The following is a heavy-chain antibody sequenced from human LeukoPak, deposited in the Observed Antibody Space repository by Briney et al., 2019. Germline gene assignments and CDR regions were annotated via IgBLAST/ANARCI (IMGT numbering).Heavy chain of an antibody. Sequence: ASVKVSCKASGYTFTGYYMHWVRQAPGQGLEWMGWISAYNGNTNYAQKLQGRVTMTTDTFTSTAYMELRSLRSDDTAVYYCARDRGVRFGEIDDAFDIWGQGTMVTVSS. V-gene: IGHV1-18*04. CDR2: ISAYNGNT. CDR1: GYTFTGYY. J-gene: IGHJ3*02. D-gene: IGHD3-10*01. CDR3: ARDRGVRFGEIDDAFDI.